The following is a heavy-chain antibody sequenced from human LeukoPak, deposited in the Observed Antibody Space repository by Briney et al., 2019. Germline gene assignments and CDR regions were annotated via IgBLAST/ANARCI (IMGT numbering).Heavy chain of an antibody. CDR3: ARVDTMVRGVINWFDP. V-gene: IGHV4-31*03. CDR1: GGSINSVGNY. J-gene: IGHJ5*02. D-gene: IGHD3-10*01. CDR2: IYYSGNT. Sequence: SETLSLTCTVSGGSINSVGNYWSWVRQYPGKGLEWIGNIYYSGNTYYNPSLNSRLTISVDTSKNQFSLRLGSVTAADTAVYYCARVDTMVRGVINWFDPWGQGTLVIVSS.